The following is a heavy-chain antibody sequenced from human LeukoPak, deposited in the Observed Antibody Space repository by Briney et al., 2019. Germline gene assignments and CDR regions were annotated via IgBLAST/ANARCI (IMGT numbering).Heavy chain of an antibody. Sequence: SSETLSLTCAVYGGSFSGYYWSWIRQPPGKGLEWIGEINHSGSTNYNPSLKSRVTISVDTSKNQFSLKLSSVTAADTAVYYCARGLLQTYFDYWGQGTLATVSS. V-gene: IGHV4-34*01. J-gene: IGHJ4*02. D-gene: IGHD4-11*01. CDR1: GGSFSGYY. CDR3: ARGLLQTYFDY. CDR2: INHSGST.